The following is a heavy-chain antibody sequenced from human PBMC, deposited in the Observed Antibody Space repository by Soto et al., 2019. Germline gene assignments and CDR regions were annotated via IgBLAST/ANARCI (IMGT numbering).Heavy chain of an antibody. CDR3: ARDRGRGTGITGRVYYYYGMDV. V-gene: IGHV3-30-3*01. J-gene: IGHJ6*02. D-gene: IGHD1-7*01. CDR2: ISYDGSNK. Sequence: QVQLVESGGVVVQPGRSLRLSCAASGFTFSSYAMHWVRQAPGKGLEWVAVISYDGSNKYYADSVKGRLTISRDNSKNTLYLQMNSLRAEDTAVYYCARDRGRGTGITGRVYYYYGMDVWGQGTTVTVSS. CDR1: GFTFSSYA.